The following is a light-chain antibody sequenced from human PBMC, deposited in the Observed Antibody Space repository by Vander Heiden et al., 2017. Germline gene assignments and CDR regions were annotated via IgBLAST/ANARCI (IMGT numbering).Light chain of an antibody. CDR2: LGS. Sequence: VTPQSSLSLPVLHGQPASLSCRSSQSLLHSDGYNYLDWYLQKPGQSPQLLIYLGSNRAPGVPDRFSGSGSGTDFTLKISRVEAEDVGVYYCMQALQTPFTFGPGTKVEIK. CDR3: MQALQTPFT. CDR1: QSLLHSDGYNY. J-gene: IGKJ3*01. V-gene: IGKV2-28*01.